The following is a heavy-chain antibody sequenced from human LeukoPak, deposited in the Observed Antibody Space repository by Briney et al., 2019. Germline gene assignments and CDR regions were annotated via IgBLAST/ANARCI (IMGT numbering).Heavy chain of an antibody. CDR2: ISGSGSST. CDR3: AKGRRRTTVTSFDY. J-gene: IGHJ4*02. Sequence: GGSLRLSCAASGFTFSSYAMSWVRQAPGKGLEWVSAISGSGSSTYYVDSVKGRFTISRDNSKNTLYLQMNNLRAEDTALYYCAKGRRRTTVTSFDYWGQGTLVTVSS. D-gene: IGHD4-17*01. CDR1: GFTFSSYA. V-gene: IGHV3-23*01.